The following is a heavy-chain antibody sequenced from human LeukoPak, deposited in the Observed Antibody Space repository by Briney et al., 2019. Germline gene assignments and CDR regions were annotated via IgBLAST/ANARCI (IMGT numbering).Heavy chain of an antibody. CDR3: ATGHYYDSSGYYPLPDAFDI. J-gene: IGHJ3*02. CDR2: MNSDGSST. V-gene: IGHV3-74*01. Sequence: GGSLRLSCAASGFSFSRYWMHWVRQAPGKGLVWVSRMNSDGSSTNYADSVKGRFTISRDNAKNILYLQMNSLRAEDTAVYHCATGHYYDSSGYYPLPDAFDIWGRGTMVTVSS. D-gene: IGHD3-22*01. CDR1: GFSFSRYW.